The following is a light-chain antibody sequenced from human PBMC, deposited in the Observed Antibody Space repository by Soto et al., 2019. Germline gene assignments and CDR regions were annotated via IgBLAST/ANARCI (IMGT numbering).Light chain of an antibody. Sequence: QSVLTQSPSASGSPGQSVTISCTGTSSDVGGYDYVSWYQHHPDKAPKLIIYEVSKRPSGVPDRFSGSKSGNTASLTVSGLQAEDEADYYCSSYAGSNNLGVVFGGGTKLTVL. CDR2: EVS. J-gene: IGLJ2*01. CDR1: SSDVGGYDY. CDR3: SSYAGSNNLGVV. V-gene: IGLV2-8*01.